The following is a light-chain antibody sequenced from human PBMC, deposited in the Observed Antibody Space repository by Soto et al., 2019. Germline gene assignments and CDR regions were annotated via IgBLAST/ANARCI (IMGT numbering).Light chain of an antibody. J-gene: IGKJ1*01. CDR2: GAS. Sequence: DIVMTQSPGTLSVSPGESATLSCRASQGVTNNLAWYQQKPGQAPRLLIYGASTRATGFPARFSGSGSGTEFTLTISSLQSEDFAVYYCQQYNNWPPTWTFGQGTKVDI. CDR1: QGVTNN. CDR3: QQYNNWPPTWT. V-gene: IGKV3-15*01.